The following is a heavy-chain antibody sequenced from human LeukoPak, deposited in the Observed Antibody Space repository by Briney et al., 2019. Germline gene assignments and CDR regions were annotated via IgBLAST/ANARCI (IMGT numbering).Heavy chain of an antibody. V-gene: IGHV4-61*05. Sequence: SETLSLTCTVSGGSISSSSYYWGWIRQPPGKGLEWIGSLYYSGSTNYNPSLKSRVTISVDTSKNQFSLKLSSVTAADTAVYYCARRHVEYSSSSDPYYFDYWGQGTLVTVSS. CDR2: LYYSGST. CDR3: ARRHVEYSSSSDPYYFDY. CDR1: GGSISSSSYY. J-gene: IGHJ4*02. D-gene: IGHD6-6*01.